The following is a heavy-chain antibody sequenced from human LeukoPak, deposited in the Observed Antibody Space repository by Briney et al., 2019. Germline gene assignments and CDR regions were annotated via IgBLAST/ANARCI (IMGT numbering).Heavy chain of an antibody. CDR3: ARSITMVRGVFLYFDY. J-gene: IGHJ4*02. Sequence: GGSLRLSCAASGFTFSSYSMNWVRQAPGKGLEWVSSISSSSGYIYYADSVKGRFTISRDNAKNSLYLQMNSLRAEDTAVYYCARSITMVRGVFLYFDYWGQGTLVTVSS. D-gene: IGHD3-10*01. V-gene: IGHV3-21*01. CDR2: ISSSSGYI. CDR1: GFTFSSYS.